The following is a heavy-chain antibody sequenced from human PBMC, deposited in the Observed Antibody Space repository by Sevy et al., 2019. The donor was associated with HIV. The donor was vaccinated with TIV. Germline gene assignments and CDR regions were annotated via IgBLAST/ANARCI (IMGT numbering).Heavy chain of an antibody. D-gene: IGHD4-17*01. J-gene: IGHJ4*02. Sequence: GGSLRLSCAASGFTFSSYAMNWVRQGPGKGLEWVSLISVSGGSTYYADSVKGRFTISRDISKNTLYLQMNSLRAEDTAIYYCAKAMGDYGGNPFDYWGQRTLVTVSS. CDR3: AKAMGDYGGNPFDY. CDR1: GFTFSSYA. V-gene: IGHV3-23*01. CDR2: ISVSGGST.